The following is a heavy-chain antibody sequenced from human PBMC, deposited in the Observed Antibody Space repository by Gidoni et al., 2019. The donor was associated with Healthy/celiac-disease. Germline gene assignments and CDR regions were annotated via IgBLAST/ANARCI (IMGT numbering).Heavy chain of an antibody. J-gene: IGHJ5*02. CDR2: IYYRGST. CDR1: GGSISSSSYY. CDR3: AREGNYYGSVSLPGLNWFDP. V-gene: IGHV4-39*02. D-gene: IGHD3-10*01. Sequence: QLQLQESGPGLVKPSETLSLTCTVSGGSISSSSYYWGWIRQPPGKGLEWIGSIYYRGSTYYNPSLKSRVTISVDTSKNQFSLKLSSVTTADTAVYYCAREGNYYGSVSLPGLNWFDPWGQGTLVTVSS.